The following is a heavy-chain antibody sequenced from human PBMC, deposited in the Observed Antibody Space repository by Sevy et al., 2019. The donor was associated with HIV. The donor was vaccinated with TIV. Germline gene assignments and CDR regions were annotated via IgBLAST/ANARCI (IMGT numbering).Heavy chain of an antibody. CDR2: IKQDGSDK. Sequence: GGSLRLSCAASGFTFNNYWMTWVRQAPGKGLEWVANIKQDGSDKYYMEPVKGRFNISRDNTKNSLYMKLNSLGAEETAVYYCARSGDYWGQMGYWGQGTLVTVSS. J-gene: IGHJ4*02. CDR3: ARSGDYWGQMGY. CDR1: GFTFNNYW. D-gene: IGHD7-27*01. V-gene: IGHV3-7*03.